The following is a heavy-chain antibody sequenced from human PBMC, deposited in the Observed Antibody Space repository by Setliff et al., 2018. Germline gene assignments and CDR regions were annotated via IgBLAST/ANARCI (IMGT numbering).Heavy chain of an antibody. CDR2: ISGSTDNT. D-gene: IGHD5-18*01. J-gene: IGHJ6*03. Sequence: ASVKVSCKAPGYTFSNYGISWVRQAPGQGLEWMGWISGSTDNTNYAQKFQGRVTITADESTSTAYMELSSLRTEDTAVYYCAREGVDTRSSTDYRYYMDVWGKGTTVTVSS. CDR3: AREGVDTRSSTDYRYYMDV. CDR1: GYTFSNYG. V-gene: IGHV1-18*01.